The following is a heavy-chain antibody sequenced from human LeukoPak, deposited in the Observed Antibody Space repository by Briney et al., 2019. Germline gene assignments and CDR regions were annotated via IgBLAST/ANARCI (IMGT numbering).Heavy chain of an antibody. CDR2: ITSSSTYT. D-gene: IGHD2-21*01. V-gene: IGHV3-21*01. CDR1: GFTFSSYT. Sequence: GGSLRLSCVASGFTFSSYTMNWVRQAPGKGLEWVSSITSSSTYTYYADSVKGRFTISRDNAKHPLYLQMNSLRAEDTAVYYGARDVDFDSWGQGTLVTVSS. J-gene: IGHJ4*02. CDR3: ARDVDFDS.